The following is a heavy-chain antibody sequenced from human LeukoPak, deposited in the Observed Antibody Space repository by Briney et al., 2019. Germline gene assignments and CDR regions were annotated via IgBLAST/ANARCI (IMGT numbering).Heavy chain of an antibody. Sequence: GGSLTLSCAASGFTFSSYGMLWVRQAPGKGLEWVAFIRYDGSNKYYADYVKGRFTISRDNSKNTLYLQMNSLRAEDTAVYYCAKVLYGSGSYLAFDYWGQGTLVTVSS. CDR2: IRYDGSNK. CDR3: AKVLYGSGSYLAFDY. J-gene: IGHJ4*02. D-gene: IGHD3-10*01. V-gene: IGHV3-30*02. CDR1: GFTFSSYG.